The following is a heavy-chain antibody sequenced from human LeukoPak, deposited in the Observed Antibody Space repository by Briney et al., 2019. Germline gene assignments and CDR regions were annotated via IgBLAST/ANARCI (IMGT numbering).Heavy chain of an antibody. D-gene: IGHD3-9*01. CDR3: AKDILRYFDSSFDF. Sequence: GGSLRLSCAASGFTFRTSGMHWVRQAPGKGLEWVAFIRYDGSNKYQADSVKGRFTISRDNYKNTLHLQMNSLRAEDTAVYYCAKDILRYFDSSFDFWGQGTLVTVSS. J-gene: IGHJ4*02. V-gene: IGHV3-30*02. CDR1: GFTFRTSG. CDR2: IRYDGSNK.